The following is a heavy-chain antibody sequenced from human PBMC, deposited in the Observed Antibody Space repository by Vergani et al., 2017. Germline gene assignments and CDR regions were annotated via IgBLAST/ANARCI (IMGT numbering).Heavy chain of an antibody. V-gene: IGHV4-39*07. D-gene: IGHD3-3*01. Sequence: QLQLQESGPGLVKPSETLSLTCTVSGGSISSSSYYWGWISQPPGKGLEWIGSLYYSGSTYYNPSLKRRVTISVDTSKNQFSLKLSSVTAADTAVYYCARVPRFLEWFDYWGQGTLVTVSS. CDR1: GGSISSSSYY. CDR2: LYYSGST. CDR3: ARVPRFLEWFDY. J-gene: IGHJ5*01.